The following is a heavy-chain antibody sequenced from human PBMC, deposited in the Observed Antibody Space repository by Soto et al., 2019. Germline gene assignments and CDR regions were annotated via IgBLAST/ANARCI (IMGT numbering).Heavy chain of an antibody. D-gene: IGHD4-17*01. CDR3: AKVGPPPRQGADYGDYVEPGYYYYYGMDV. CDR1: GFTFSSYA. CDR2: ISGSGGST. V-gene: IGHV3-23*01. Sequence: TGGSLRLSCAASGFTFSSYAMSWVRQAPGKGLEWVSAISGSGGSTYYADSVKGRFTISRDNSKNTLYLQMNSLRAEDTAVYYCAKVGPPPRQGADYGDYVEPGYYYYYGMDVWGQGTTVTVSS. J-gene: IGHJ6*02.